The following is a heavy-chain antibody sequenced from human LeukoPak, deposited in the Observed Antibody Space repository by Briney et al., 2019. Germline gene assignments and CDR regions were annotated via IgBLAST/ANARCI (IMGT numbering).Heavy chain of an antibody. Sequence: GRSLRLSCAASGFTFSSYEMNWVRQAPGKGLEWVSYISSSGSTIYYADSVKGRFTISRDNAKNSLYLQMNSLRAEDTAVYYCARDPPGYCSGGSCYKNAFDIWGQGTMVTVSS. V-gene: IGHV3-48*03. CDR2: ISSSGSTI. CDR1: GFTFSSYE. J-gene: IGHJ3*02. D-gene: IGHD2-15*01. CDR3: ARDPPGYCSGGSCYKNAFDI.